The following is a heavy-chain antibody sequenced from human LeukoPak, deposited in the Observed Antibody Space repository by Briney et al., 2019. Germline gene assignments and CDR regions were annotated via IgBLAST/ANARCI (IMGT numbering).Heavy chain of an antibody. V-gene: IGHV1-3*01. D-gene: IGHD3-10*01. CDR2: INAGNGNT. Sequence: APVKVSCRASGFTFTSYAMHWVRQAPGQRLEWMGWINAGNGNTKYSQKFQGRVTITRDTSASTAYMELSSLRSEDTAVYYCARDLYGSGTLAWFDPWGQGTLVTVSS. CDR1: GFTFTSYA. CDR3: ARDLYGSGTLAWFDP. J-gene: IGHJ5*02.